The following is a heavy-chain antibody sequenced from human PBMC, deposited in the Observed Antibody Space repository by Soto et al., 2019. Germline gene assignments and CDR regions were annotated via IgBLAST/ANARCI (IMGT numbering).Heavy chain of an antibody. Sequence: QLQLVQSGTEVKTPGASVKVSCKASGFTFPGFGITWVRQAPGQGLEWMGWITASNGNTNYAQNLQGRVTMTTDTSTSPAYMELWRLRADDTAVYYCARGYSYGSYWYFDLWGRGTLVTVSS. CDR2: ITASNGNT. CDR3: ARGYSYGSYWYFDL. CDR1: GFTFPGFG. V-gene: IGHV1-18*04. D-gene: IGHD5-18*01. J-gene: IGHJ2*01.